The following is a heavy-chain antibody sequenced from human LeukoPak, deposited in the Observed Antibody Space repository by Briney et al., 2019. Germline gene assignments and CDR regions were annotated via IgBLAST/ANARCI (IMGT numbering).Heavy chain of an antibody. Sequence: NPGGSLRLSCAASGFTFSAYSMNWVRQAPGKGLEWVSSISSGSRYIYYADSVKGRFTISRDNAKDPLYLQMNSLRAEDTAVYYCAKCSGGNCYHSDDHWGQGTLVTVSP. CDR1: GFTFSAYS. CDR3: AKCSGGNCYHSDDH. D-gene: IGHD2-15*01. J-gene: IGHJ5*02. V-gene: IGHV3-21*01. CDR2: ISSGSRYI.